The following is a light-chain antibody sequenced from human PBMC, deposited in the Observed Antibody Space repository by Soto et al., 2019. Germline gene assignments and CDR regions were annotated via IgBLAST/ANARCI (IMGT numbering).Light chain of an antibody. Sequence: EGVLTQSPATLSLSPGERASLSCGASQSASSGYLAWYQQKPGLAPRLLIYDASTRATGIPDRFSGSRSGADFTLTISRLEPEDSAMYYCQQYGSTPPYTFGQGTKLEIK. V-gene: IGKV3D-20*01. J-gene: IGKJ2*01. CDR2: DAS. CDR3: QQYGSTPPYT. CDR1: QSASSGY.